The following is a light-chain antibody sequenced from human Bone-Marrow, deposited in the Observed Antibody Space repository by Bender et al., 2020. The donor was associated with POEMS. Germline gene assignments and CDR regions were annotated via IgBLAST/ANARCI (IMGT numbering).Light chain of an antibody. CDR1: NIGDKS. CDR3: QVWDSSSGRV. Sequence: SYVLTQPPSVSVAPGQTATITCGGNNIGDKSVHWYQQKPGQAPVLVVYDETDRPSGIPQRFSGSNSGDTATLTIRRVEAGDEADYYCQVWDSSSGRVFGGGTKLTVL. CDR2: DET. V-gene: IGLV3-21*02. J-gene: IGLJ3*02.